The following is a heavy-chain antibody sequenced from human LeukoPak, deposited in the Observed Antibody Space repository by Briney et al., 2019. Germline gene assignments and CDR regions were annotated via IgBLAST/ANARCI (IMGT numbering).Heavy chain of an antibody. CDR2: ISSSGSTI. D-gene: IGHD3-22*01. CDR3: ARVRYDSSGYYGALSVFDY. CDR1: GFTFSSYE. Sequence: PGGSLRLSCAASGFTFSSYEMNWVRQAPGKGLEWVSYISSSGSTIYYANSVKGRFTISRDNAKNSLYLQMNSLRAEDTAVYYCARVRYDSSGYYGALSVFDYWGQGTLVTVSS. J-gene: IGHJ4*02. V-gene: IGHV3-48*03.